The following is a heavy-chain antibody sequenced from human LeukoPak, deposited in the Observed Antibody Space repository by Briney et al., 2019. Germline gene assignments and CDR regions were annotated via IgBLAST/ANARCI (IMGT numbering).Heavy chain of an antibody. CDR3: ARVEYSGWNLEY. CDR2: INQGGSVQ. CDR1: GFTFRSYW. J-gene: IGHJ4*02. D-gene: IGHD5-12*01. V-gene: IGHV3-7*01. Sequence: GGSLRLSCAASGFTFRSYWMSWVRQAPGKGLEWVANINQGGSVQYYVDSVKGRFTISRDDAKNSLYVQMNSLRDEDTAVYCARVEYSGWNLEYWGQGTLVTVSS.